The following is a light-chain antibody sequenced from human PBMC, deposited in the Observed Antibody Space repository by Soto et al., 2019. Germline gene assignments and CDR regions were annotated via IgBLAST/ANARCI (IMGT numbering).Light chain of an antibody. CDR2: KAS. V-gene: IGKV1-5*03. Sequence: DIQMTQSPSTLSASVGDRVTITCRASQSISGWLAWYQQKPGKAPKLLISKASSLESGVPSRFSGSESGTEFTLTISSLQPDDCATYYCQHYNTYLWTFGQGTKVEFK. CDR3: QHYNTYLWT. J-gene: IGKJ1*01. CDR1: QSISGW.